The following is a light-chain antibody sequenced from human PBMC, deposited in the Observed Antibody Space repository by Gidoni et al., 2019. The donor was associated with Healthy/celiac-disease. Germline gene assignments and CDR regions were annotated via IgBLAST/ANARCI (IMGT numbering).Light chain of an antibody. J-gene: IGKJ4*01. Sequence: IQMTQSPSSLSASVVDRVTITCRASQSISSYLNWYQQKPGKAPKLLIYAASSLQSVVPSRFSGSGSGTDFTLTISSLQPEDFATYYCQQSYSTPLTFGGGTKVEIK. CDR3: QQSYSTPLT. CDR2: AAS. CDR1: QSISSY. V-gene: IGKV1-39*01.